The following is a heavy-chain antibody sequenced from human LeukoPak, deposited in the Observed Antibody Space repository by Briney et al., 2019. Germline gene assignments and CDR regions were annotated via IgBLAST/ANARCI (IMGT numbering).Heavy chain of an antibody. Sequence: GGSLRLSCAASGFTFDDYAMHWVRQAPGKGLEWVSLISGDGGSTYYADSVKGRFTISRDNSKNSLYLQMNSLRIEDTALYYCAKGIQLWSFGDAFDIWGQGTMVTVSS. J-gene: IGHJ3*02. CDR2: ISGDGGST. CDR1: GFTFDDYA. CDR3: AKGIQLWSFGDAFDI. D-gene: IGHD5-18*01. V-gene: IGHV3-43*02.